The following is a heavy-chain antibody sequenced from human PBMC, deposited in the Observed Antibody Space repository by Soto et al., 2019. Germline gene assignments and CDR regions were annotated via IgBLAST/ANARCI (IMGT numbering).Heavy chain of an antibody. Sequence: EVQLVESGGGLVQPGGSLRLSCAASGFTFDSYWLHWVRQAPGKGLVWVSRINSDGSSTTYADSVKGRFTISRDNAKNTMYLQMNSLRAEETAVYYSARDLTGGSRYPLDDFDIWGPGTIVTVSS. D-gene: IGHD7-27*01. J-gene: IGHJ3*02. CDR2: INSDGSST. CDR1: GFTFDSYW. CDR3: ARDLTGGSRYPLDDFDI. V-gene: IGHV3-74*01.